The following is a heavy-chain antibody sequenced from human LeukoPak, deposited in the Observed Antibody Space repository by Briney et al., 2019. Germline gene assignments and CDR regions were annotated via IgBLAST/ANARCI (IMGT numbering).Heavy chain of an antibody. J-gene: IGHJ4*02. D-gene: IGHD3-22*01. CDR1: GFTFSSYG. V-gene: IGHV3-33*01. Sequence: GGSLRLSCAASGFTFSSYGMHWVRQAPGKGLEWVAVIWYDGSNKYYADSVKGRFTISRDNSKNTLYLQMNSLRAEDTAVYYCARDLYYYDSSGNFDYWGQRTLVTVSS. CDR2: IWYDGSNK. CDR3: ARDLYYYDSSGNFDY.